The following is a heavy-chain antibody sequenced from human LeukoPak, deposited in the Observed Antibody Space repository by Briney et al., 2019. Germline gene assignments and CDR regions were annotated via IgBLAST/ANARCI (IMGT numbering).Heavy chain of an antibody. J-gene: IGHJ4*02. CDR2: IYYSGST. CDR3: ARGTTDGYSYGRFDY. V-gene: IGHV4-34*09. D-gene: IGHD5-18*01. CDR1: GGSFSGYY. Sequence: SETLSLTCAVYGGSFSGYYWSWIRQPPGKGLEWIGYIYYSGSTYYNPSLKSRVTFSVDTSKNQFSLKLNPVTAADTALYYCARGTTDGYSYGRFDYWGQGTLVTVSS.